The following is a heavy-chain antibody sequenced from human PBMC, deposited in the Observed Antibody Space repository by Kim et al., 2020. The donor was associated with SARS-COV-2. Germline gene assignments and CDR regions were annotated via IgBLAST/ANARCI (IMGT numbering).Heavy chain of an antibody. V-gene: IGHV3-21*01. CDR3: ARIVVVAARGIDY. D-gene: IGHD2-15*01. CDR2: ITSSSSYI. J-gene: IGHJ4*02. Sequence: GGSLRLSCAASGFTFSSYSMNWVRQAPGKGLEWVSSITSSSSYIYYADSVKGRFTISRDNAKNSLYLKMNSLRAEDTAVYYCARIVVVAARGIDYWGQGTLVTVSS. CDR1: GFTFSSYS.